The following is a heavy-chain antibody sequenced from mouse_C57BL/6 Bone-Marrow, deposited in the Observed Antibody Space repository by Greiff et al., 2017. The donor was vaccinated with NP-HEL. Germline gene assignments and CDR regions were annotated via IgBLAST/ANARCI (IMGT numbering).Heavy chain of an antibody. CDR3: ARQIYYDYAGFAY. CDR2: ISNGGGST. J-gene: IGHJ3*01. V-gene: IGHV5-12*01. Sequence: DVMLVESGGGLVQPGGSLKLSCAASGFTFSDYYMYWVRQTPEKRLEWVAYISNGGGSTYYPDTVKGRFTISRDNAKNTLYLQMSRLKSEDTAMYYCARQIYYDYAGFAYWGQGTLVTVSA. CDR1: GFTFSDYY. D-gene: IGHD2-4*01.